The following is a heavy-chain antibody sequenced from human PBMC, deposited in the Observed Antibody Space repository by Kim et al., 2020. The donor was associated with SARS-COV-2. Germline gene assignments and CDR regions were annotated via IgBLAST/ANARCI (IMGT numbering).Heavy chain of an antibody. CDR3: ARESVTDSLLLLSYGMDV. CDR2: ISSSGSTI. D-gene: IGHD2-21*02. CDR1: GFTFSSYE. J-gene: IGHJ6*02. V-gene: IGHV3-48*03. Sequence: GGSLRLSCAASGFTFSSYEMNWVRQAPGKGLEWVSYISSSGSTIYYADSVKGRFTISRDNAENSLYQQMNSLRAEDTAVYYCARESVTDSLLLLSYGMDVWSQGTPVSVSS.